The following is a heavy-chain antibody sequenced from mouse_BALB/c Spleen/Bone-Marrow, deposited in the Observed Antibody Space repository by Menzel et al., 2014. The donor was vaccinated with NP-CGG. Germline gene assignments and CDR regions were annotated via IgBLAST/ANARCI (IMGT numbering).Heavy chain of an antibody. Sequence: EVMLVESGGGLVQPGGSRKLSCAASGFTFSSFGRHWVRQAPEKGLEWVAYICSGSSSIYYSDTVKGRFPISRDNPKNTLFLQMPSLSSEDTAMYYCSGRILLHYAMDYWGQGTSVTVSS. CDR1: GFTFSSFG. CDR3: SGRILLHYAMDY. CDR2: ICSGSSSI. J-gene: IGHJ4*01. V-gene: IGHV5-17*02. D-gene: IGHD2-10*01.